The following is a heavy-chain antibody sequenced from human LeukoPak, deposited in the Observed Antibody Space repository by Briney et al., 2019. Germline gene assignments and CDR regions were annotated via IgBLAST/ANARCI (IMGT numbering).Heavy chain of an antibody. CDR1: GGSISSYY. CDR3: ARHWKGTAMVVDY. D-gene: IGHD5-18*01. CDR2: IYTSGST. V-gene: IGHV4-4*09. J-gene: IGHJ4*02. Sequence: SETLSLTCTVSGGSISSYYWSWIRQPPGKGLEWIGYIYTSGSTNYNPSLKSRVTISVDTSKNQFFLKLSSVTAADTAVYYCARHWKGTAMVVDYWGQGTLVTVSS.